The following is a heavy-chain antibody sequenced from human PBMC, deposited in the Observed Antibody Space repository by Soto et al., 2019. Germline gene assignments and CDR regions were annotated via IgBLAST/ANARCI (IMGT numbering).Heavy chain of an antibody. V-gene: IGHV1-18*01. CDR1: GYTFTSYG. J-gene: IGHJ4*02. D-gene: IGHD3-22*01. CDR3: ARSRSRYYDSSGYYSLSY. Sequence: EASVKVSCKASGYTFTSYGISWVRQAPGQGLEWMGWISAYNGNTNYAQKLQGRVTMTTDTSTSTAYMELRSLRSDDTAVYYCARSRSRYYDSSGYYSLSYWGQGTLVTVSS. CDR2: ISAYNGNT.